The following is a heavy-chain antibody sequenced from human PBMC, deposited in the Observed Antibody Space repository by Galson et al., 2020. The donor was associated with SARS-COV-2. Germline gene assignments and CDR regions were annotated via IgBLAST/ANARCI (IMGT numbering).Heavy chain of an antibody. CDR1: GFTFDDYA. J-gene: IGHJ6*02. CDR2: ISWNSGSI. Sequence: SLKISCAASGFTFDDYAMHWVRQAPGKGLEWVSGISWNSGSIGYADSVKGRFTISRDNAKNSLYLQMNSLRAEDTALHYCAKDPSSGGYSYYYGMDVWGQGTTVTVSS. V-gene: IGHV3-9*01. CDR3: AKDPSSGGYSYYYGMDV.